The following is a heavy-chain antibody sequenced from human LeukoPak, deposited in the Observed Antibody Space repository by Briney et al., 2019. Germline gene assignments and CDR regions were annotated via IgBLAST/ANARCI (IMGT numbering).Heavy chain of an antibody. J-gene: IGHJ4*02. Sequence: PGGSLRLSCGDSGFNFSSYWMNWVRLAPGKGLEWVATIKEDGSVKFYVDSVKGRFTISRDNSKNTLYLQMNSLRAEDTAVYYCAKDFFPFAENPPIDYWGQGTLVTVSS. V-gene: IGHV3-7*01. CDR1: GFNFSSYW. CDR3: AKDFFPFAENPPIDY. D-gene: IGHD2/OR15-2a*01. CDR2: IKEDGSVK.